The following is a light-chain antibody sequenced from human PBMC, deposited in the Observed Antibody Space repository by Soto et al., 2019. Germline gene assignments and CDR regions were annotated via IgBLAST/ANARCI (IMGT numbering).Light chain of an antibody. CDR3: VLYMGSGSWV. CDR2: STN. Sequence: QTVVTQEPSFSVSPGGTVTLTRGLSSGSVSTSYYPSWYQQTPGQAPRTLIYSTNTRSSGVPDRFSGSILGNKAALTITGAQADDESDYYCVLYMGSGSWVFGGGTKVTVL. CDR1: SGSVSTSYY. J-gene: IGLJ3*02. V-gene: IGLV8-61*01.